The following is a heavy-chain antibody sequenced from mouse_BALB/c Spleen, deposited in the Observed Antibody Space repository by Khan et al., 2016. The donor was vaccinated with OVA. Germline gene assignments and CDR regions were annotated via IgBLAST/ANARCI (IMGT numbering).Heavy chain of an antibody. CDR2: ITYSVST. CDR1: GYPIPSDYA. V-gene: IGHV3-2*02. Sequence: EVQLVESGPGLVKPFQSLSLTSTVTGYPIPSDYAGNWIRQFPGKKLEWMGYITYSVSTNSTPALKSGISITRDTSKNQFFLQLNSVTTEDTATYYCARDGSRYNYAMDYWGQGTSVTVSS. J-gene: IGHJ4*01. D-gene: IGHD2-3*01. CDR3: ARDGSRYNYAMDY.